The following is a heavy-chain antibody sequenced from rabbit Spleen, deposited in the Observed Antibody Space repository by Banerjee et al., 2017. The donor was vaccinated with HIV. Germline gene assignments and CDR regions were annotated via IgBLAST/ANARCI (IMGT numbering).Heavy chain of an antibody. D-gene: IGHD4-1*01. CDR1: RFSFSDRDV. J-gene: IGHJ4*01. Sequence: QEQLEESGGGLVKPEGSLTLTCKASRFSFSDRDVMCWVRQAPGKGLEWIACINTATGKPVYATWAKGRFTISTTSSTTVTLQMTSLTGADTATYFCARDLAGAIGWNFYLWGPGTLVTVS. CDR3: ARDLAGAIGWNFYL. CDR2: INTATGKP. V-gene: IGHV1S45*01.